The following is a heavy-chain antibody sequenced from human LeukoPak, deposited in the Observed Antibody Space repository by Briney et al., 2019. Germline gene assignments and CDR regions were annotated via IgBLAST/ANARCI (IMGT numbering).Heavy chain of an antibody. CDR1: GFTFSSYA. J-gene: IGHJ6*02. Sequence: GGSLRLSCAASGFTFSSYAMSWVRQAPGKGLEWVSVIYSGGSTYYADSVKGRFTISRHNSKNTLYLQMNSLRAEDTAVYYCGATVTTPYYYYGMDVWGQGTTVTVSS. D-gene: IGHD4-17*01. CDR2: IYSGGST. V-gene: IGHV3-53*04. CDR3: GATVTTPYYYYGMDV.